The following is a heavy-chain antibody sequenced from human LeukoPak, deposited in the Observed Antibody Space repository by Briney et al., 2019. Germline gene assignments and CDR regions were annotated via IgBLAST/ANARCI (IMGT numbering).Heavy chain of an antibody. CDR3: ARTTGWYYFDY. Sequence: SETLSLTCAVYGGSFSGYYWSWIRQPPGKGLEWIGEINYSGTTNYNPSLKSRVTISVDTSKNQFSLKLNSVTAADTAVYFCARTTGWYYFDYWAQGTLVTVSS. CDR2: INYSGTT. V-gene: IGHV4-34*01. CDR1: GGSFSGYY. D-gene: IGHD6-19*01. J-gene: IGHJ4*02.